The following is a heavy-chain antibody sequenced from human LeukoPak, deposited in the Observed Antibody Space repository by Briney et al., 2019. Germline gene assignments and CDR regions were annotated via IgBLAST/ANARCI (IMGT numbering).Heavy chain of an antibody. Sequence: GASLKVSCKASGYTFTGYYMHWVRQAPGQGLEWMGWINPNSGGTNYAQKFQGRVTMTRDTSISTAYMELSRLRSDDTAVYYCARVDSSGYLNDYWGQGTLVTVSS. CDR3: ARVDSSGYLNDY. CDR1: GYTFTGYY. D-gene: IGHD3-22*01. J-gene: IGHJ4*02. CDR2: INPNSGGT. V-gene: IGHV1-2*02.